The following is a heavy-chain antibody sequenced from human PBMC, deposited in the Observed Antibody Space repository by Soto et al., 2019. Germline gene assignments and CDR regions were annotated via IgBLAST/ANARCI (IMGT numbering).Heavy chain of an antibody. CDR2: IYYSGIT. D-gene: IGHD6-19*01. Sequence: SETLSLTCTVSGGSISSYYLSWIRQPPGKGLEWIGYIYYSGITNYNPSLKSRVTVSVDTSKNQFSLKLNSVTPEDTAVYFCAKSEGSGWNYYFYGMDVWGQGTSVTVSS. CDR1: GGSISSYY. CDR3: AKSEGSGWNYYFYGMDV. J-gene: IGHJ6*02. V-gene: IGHV4-59*12.